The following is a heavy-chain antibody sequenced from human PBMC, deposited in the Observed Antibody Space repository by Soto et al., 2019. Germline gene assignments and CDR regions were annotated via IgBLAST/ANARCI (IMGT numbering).Heavy chain of an antibody. D-gene: IGHD3-10*01. Sequence: SETLSLTCTVSGGSISSSSYYWGWIRQPPGKGLEWIGSIYYSGSTYYNPSLKSRVTISVDTSKNQFSLKLSSVTAADTAVYYCARGHGVLLWFGGIDYWGQGTLVTVSS. V-gene: IGHV4-39*01. CDR1: GGSISSSSYY. CDR3: ARGHGVLLWFGGIDY. J-gene: IGHJ4*02. CDR2: IYYSGST.